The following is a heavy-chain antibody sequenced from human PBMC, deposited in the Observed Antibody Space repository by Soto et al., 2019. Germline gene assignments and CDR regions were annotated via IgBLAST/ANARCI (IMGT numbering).Heavy chain of an antibody. CDR3: ARDLVARDGYNEDSWFDP. V-gene: IGHV4-30-4*01. CDR1: GGSISSGDYY. D-gene: IGHD5-12*01. CDR2: IYYSGST. J-gene: IGHJ5*02. Sequence: QVQLQESGPGLVKPSQTLSLTCTVSGGSISSGDYYWSWIRQPPGKGLEWIGYIYYSGSTYYNPSLKSRVTISVATSKNQFSLKLSSVTAADTAVYYCARDLVARDGYNEDSWFDPWGQGSLVTVSS.